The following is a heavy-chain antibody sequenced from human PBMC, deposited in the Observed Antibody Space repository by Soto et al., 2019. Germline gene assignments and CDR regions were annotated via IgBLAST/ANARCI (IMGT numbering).Heavy chain of an antibody. J-gene: IGHJ6*02. V-gene: IGHV4-30-2*01. CDR3: ARGSSSYYDYGMDV. CDR2: IYDSGST. D-gene: IGHD6-6*01. Sequence: SETLSLTCAVSGDSISRGGYSWTWIRQPPGKALEWIGNIYDSGSTSYNPSLKSRVAMSVDTSKNQFSLRLTSVTAADTAVYFCARGSSSYYDYGMDVWGQGTTVTVSS. CDR1: GDSISRGGYS.